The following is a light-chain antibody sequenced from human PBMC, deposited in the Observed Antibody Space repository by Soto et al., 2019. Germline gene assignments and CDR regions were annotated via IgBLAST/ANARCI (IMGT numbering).Light chain of an antibody. CDR3: QQYGDT. Sequence: DIQMTQSPSTLSASVGDRVTITCRASQSISSWLAWYQQKPGKAPKLLIYDASSLESGVPSRFSGSGSGTVFTLTISSLQPDDFATYYCQQYGDTSGHGTKLEIK. CDR1: QSISSW. CDR2: DAS. V-gene: IGKV1-5*01. J-gene: IGKJ2*01.